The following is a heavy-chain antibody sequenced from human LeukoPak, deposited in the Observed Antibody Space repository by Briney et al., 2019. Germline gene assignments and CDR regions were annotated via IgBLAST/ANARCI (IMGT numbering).Heavy chain of an antibody. CDR2: ISSNGDNT. Sequence: GGSLRLSCSASGFTFSTYVMHWVRQAPGKGLEYASAISSNGDNTYYADSVKGRFTISRDNSKNTLYLQMSSLRPDDTAVYFCVRGTGYWGQGTLVTVSS. J-gene: IGHJ4*02. CDR3: VRGTGY. CDR1: GFTFSTYV. V-gene: IGHV3-64D*06.